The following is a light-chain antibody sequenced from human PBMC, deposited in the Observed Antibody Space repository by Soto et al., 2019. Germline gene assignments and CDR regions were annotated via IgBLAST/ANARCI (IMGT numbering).Light chain of an antibody. CDR1: SSDIGDHNS. J-gene: IGLJ2*01. CDR3: SSYTTSTTVI. V-gene: IGLV2-14*03. Sequence: QSALTQPASVSGSPGQSITISCTGTSSDIGDHNSVSWYLQQPGKAPKLMIYAVSNRPSGVSNRFSGSKSGNTASLTTSGLQAEDEADYYCSSYTTSTTVIFGGGTKVTVL. CDR2: AVS.